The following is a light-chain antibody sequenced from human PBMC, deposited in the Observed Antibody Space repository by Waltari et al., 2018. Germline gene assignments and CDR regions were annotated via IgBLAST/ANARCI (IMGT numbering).Light chain of an antibody. J-gene: IGKJ4*01. CDR1: QSVLDTSNNKNF. CDR3: HQYSATPLT. CDR2: WAS. V-gene: IGKV4-1*01. Sequence: DIVLTQSPTSLAVSLGERGTITCKLSQSVLDTSNNKNFLSWYQQKPGQPPTLLVYWASIRQSGIPDRFTGSGSGTDFTLTISNFQAEDVAVYYCHQYSATPLTFGGGTKVEMK.